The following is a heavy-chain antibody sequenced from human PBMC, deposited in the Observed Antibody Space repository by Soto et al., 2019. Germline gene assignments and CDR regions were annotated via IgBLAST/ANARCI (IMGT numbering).Heavy chain of an antibody. V-gene: IGHV1-46*01. D-gene: IGHD2-15*01. Sequence: QVQLVQSGAEVKKPGASVKISCKASGDTFTSYYMHWVRQAPGQGLEWMGIINPSGDTSYAQRFKGGVTMTRDTSTSTVNMELSSLRSEDTAVYYCARVYCSGGGCYGIDYWGQGTLVTVSS. J-gene: IGHJ4*02. CDR2: INPSGDT. CDR3: ARVYCSGGGCYGIDY. CDR1: GDTFTSYY.